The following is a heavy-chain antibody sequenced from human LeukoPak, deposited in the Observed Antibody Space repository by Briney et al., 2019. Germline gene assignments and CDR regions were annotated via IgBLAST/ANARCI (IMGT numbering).Heavy chain of an antibody. J-gene: IGHJ5*02. CDR2: ISSSGSTI. D-gene: IGHD3-10*01. Sequence: GGSLRLSCAASGFTFSSYEMNWVRQAPGKGLEWVSYISSSGSTIYYADSVKGRFTISRDNAKNSLYLQMNSLRAEDTAVYYCARTLYYGYGNWFDPWGQGTLVTVSS. CDR1: GFTFSSYE. V-gene: IGHV3-48*03. CDR3: ARTLYYGYGNWFDP.